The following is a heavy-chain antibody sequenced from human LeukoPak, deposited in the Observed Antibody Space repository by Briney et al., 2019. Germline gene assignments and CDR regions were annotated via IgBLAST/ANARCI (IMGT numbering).Heavy chain of an antibody. CDR2: ISSSASHI. CDR3: AKDGSWGDYQFYFYMDV. CDR1: GFTFSPYS. D-gene: IGHD3-16*01. J-gene: IGHJ6*03. V-gene: IGHV3-21*04. Sequence: PGGSLRLSCAASGFTFSPYSMNWVRQAPGNGLEWVSSISSSASHIYYADSVKGRFTISRDNAKNTLYIELNSLRAEDTARYFCAKDGSWGDYQFYFYMDVWGKGTTVTVSS.